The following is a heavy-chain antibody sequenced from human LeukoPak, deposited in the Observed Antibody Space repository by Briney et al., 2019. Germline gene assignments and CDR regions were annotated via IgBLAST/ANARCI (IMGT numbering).Heavy chain of an antibody. J-gene: IGHJ4*02. CDR3: AKDHRYCSSTSCHSLEY. CDR1: GFGFINSW. D-gene: IGHD2-2*01. Sequence: AGGSLRLSCAASGFGFINSWMSWVRQAPGKGLEWVAFIRYDGSNKYYADSVKGRFTISRDNSKNTLYLQMNSLRAEDTAVYYCAKDHRYCSSTSCHSLEYWGQGTLVTVSS. CDR2: IRYDGSNK. V-gene: IGHV3-30*02.